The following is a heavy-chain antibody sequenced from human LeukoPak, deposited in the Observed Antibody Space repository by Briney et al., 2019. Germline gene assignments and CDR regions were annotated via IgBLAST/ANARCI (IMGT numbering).Heavy chain of an antibody. CDR2: ISWNSGSI. CDR3: AKDIYSRIAVAGCPPAD. V-gene: IGHV3-9*01. D-gene: IGHD6-19*01. Sequence: SGGSLRLSCAASGFTFDDYAMHWVRQAPGKGLEWVSGISWNSGSIGYADSVKGRFTISRDNAKNSLYLQMNSLRAEDTALYYCAKDIYSRIAVAGCPPADWGQGTLVTVSS. CDR1: GFTFDDYA. J-gene: IGHJ4*02.